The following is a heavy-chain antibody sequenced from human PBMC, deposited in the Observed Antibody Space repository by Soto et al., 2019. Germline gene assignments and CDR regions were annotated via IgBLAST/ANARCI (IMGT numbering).Heavy chain of an antibody. CDR2: ISGSGGST. CDR1: GFTFSSYA. CDR3: AKLEGSLEWLLYGPRDYYYYMDV. Sequence: GGSLRLSCAASGFTFSSYAMSWVRQAPGKGLEWVSAISGSGGSTYYADSVKGRFTISRDNSKNTLYLQMNSLRAEDTAVYYCAKLEGSLEWLLYGPRDYYYYMDVWGKGTTVTVSS. V-gene: IGHV3-23*01. J-gene: IGHJ6*03. D-gene: IGHD3-3*01.